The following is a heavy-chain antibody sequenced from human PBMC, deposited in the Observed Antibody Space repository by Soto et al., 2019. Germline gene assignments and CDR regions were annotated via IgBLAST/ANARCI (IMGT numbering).Heavy chain of an antibody. V-gene: IGHV4-30-4*01. CDR2: IYYTGST. D-gene: IGHD3-22*01. CDR1: GGSISSGDYY. Sequence: SETLSLTCTVSGGSISSGDYYWSWIRQPPGKDLEWIGDIYYTGSTYYNPSLKSRVSISVDTSKNQFSLRLSSVTAADTAVYYCAKAELNIITMKGGAFDIWGQGTMVTVS. J-gene: IGHJ3*02. CDR3: AKAELNIITMKGGAFDI.